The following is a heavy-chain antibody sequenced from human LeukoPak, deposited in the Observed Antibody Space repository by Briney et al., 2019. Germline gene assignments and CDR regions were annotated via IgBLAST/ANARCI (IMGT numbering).Heavy chain of an antibody. Sequence: GGSLRLSCAASGFAVSTNYLSWVRQAPGKGLEWVSVIYSDGSTYYTDPVKGRFTISRDNSKNTLYLQMNSLRAEDTAVYYCARDYTMIVLVNDAFDIWGQGTMVTVSS. D-gene: IGHD3-22*01. CDR1: GFAVSTNY. CDR3: ARDYTMIVLVNDAFDI. J-gene: IGHJ3*02. CDR2: IYSDGST. V-gene: IGHV3-66*01.